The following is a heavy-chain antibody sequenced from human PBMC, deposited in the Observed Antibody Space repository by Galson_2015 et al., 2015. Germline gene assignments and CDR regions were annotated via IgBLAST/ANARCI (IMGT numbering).Heavy chain of an antibody. J-gene: IGHJ3*02. CDR1: GYSFTSYW. CDR3: ARGYCSSTSCYHAFDI. CDR2: IYPGDSDT. V-gene: IGHV5-51*03. D-gene: IGHD2-2*01. Sequence: QSGAEVKKPGESLKISCTGSGYSFTSYWIGWVRQMPGKGLEWMGIIYPGDSDTRYSPSFQGQVTISADKSISTAYLQWSSLMASDTAMYYCARGYCSSTSCYHAFDIWGQGTMVTVSS.